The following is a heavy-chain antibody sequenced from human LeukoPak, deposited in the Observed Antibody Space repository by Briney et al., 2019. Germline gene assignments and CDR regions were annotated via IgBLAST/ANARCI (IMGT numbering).Heavy chain of an antibody. CDR1: GGSISSSNW. V-gene: IGHV4-4*02. J-gene: IGHJ6*02. CDR2: IYHSGST. D-gene: IGHD3-3*01. CDR3: ARDPITIFGVDPYYYYGMDV. Sequence: PSETLSLTCAVSGGSISSSNWWSWVRQPPGKGLEWIGEIYHSGSTNYNPSLKSRVTISVDTSKNQFSLKLSSVTAADTAVYYCARDPITIFGVDPYYYYGMDVWGQGTTVTVSS.